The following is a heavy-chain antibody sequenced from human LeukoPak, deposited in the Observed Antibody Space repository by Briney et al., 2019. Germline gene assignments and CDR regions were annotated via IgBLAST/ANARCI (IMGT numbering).Heavy chain of an antibody. J-gene: IGHJ4*02. D-gene: IGHD6-6*01. CDR1: GYTFTSYA. V-gene: IGHV7-4-1*02. CDR2: INTNTGNP. CDR3: ALIAARRSTLPIFDY. Sequence: ASVKASCKASGYTFTSYAMNWVRQAPGQGLEWMGWINTNTGNPTYAQGFTGRFVFTLATSVSTAYLQISSLKAEDTAVYYCALIAARRSTLPIFDYWGQGTLVTVSS.